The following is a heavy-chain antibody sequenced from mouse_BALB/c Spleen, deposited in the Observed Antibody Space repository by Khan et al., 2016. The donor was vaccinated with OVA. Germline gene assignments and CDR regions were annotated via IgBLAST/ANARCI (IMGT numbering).Heavy chain of an antibody. CDR3: AKGLWSYYFALDY. V-gene: IGHV2-6-5*01. D-gene: IGHD1-1*02. CDR2: IWGGGST. CDR1: GFSLSDYG. Sequence: QMQLEESGPGLVAPSQSLSITCTVSGFSLSDYGVSWIRQPPGKGLEWLGVIWGGGSTYYNSALKSRLSISNDNSKSQAFLKMNSLQTDDTAMYYCAKGLWSYYFALDYWGQGTSVTVSS. J-gene: IGHJ4*01.